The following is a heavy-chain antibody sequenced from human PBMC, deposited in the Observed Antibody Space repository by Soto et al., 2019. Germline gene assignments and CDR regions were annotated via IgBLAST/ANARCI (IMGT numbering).Heavy chain of an antibody. Sequence: GGPLRLSCSASGFTFSRYAIHWVRLTPGRGLEWVLAISRDGSYIYYTDSVKGRFTVSRDNSKNTVFVQMNRLIPDDTALYFCARTRNGGVADSFDSWGQGTRVTVSS. CDR2: ISRDGSYI. D-gene: IGHD3-3*01. CDR3: ARTRNGGVADSFDS. V-gene: IGHV3-30*04. J-gene: IGHJ5*01. CDR1: GFTFSRYA.